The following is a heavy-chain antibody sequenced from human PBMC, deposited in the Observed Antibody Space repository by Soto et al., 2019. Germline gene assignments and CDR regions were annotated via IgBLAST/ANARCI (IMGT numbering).Heavy chain of an antibody. CDR3: ARVHSSGWLDTSLDY. Sequence: SETLSLTCTVSGGSVSSGSYYWSWIRQPPGKGLEWIGYIYYSGSTNYNPSLKSRVTISVDTSKNQFSLKLSSVTAADTAVYYCARVHSSGWLDTSLDYWGQGTLVTVSS. CDR1: GGSVSSGSYY. D-gene: IGHD6-19*01. CDR2: IYYSGST. J-gene: IGHJ4*02. V-gene: IGHV4-61*01.